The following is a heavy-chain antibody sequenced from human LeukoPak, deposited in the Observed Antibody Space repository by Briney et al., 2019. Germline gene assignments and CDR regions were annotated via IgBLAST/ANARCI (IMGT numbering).Heavy chain of an antibody. CDR2: ISSSSSII. CDR3: ASGASRTIFGVVINLRHFDY. D-gene: IGHD3-3*01. CDR1: GFTFSSYS. V-gene: IGHV3-48*01. J-gene: IGHJ4*02. Sequence: PGGSLRLSCAASGFTFSSYSMNWVRQAPGKGLEWVSYISSSSSIIYYADSVKGRFTISRDNAKNSLYLQMNSLRAEDTAVYYCASGASRTIFGVVINLRHFDYWGQGTLVTVSS.